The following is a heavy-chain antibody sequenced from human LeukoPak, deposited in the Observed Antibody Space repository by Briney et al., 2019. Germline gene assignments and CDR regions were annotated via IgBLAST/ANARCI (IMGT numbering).Heavy chain of an antibody. CDR2: IDSRDNT. CDR3: ARESTPLRGAFDP. Sequence: GGSLRLSCAASGFTVRNNHMSWVRQAPGKGLEWVSVIDSRDNTYHADSVKGRFTISRHTSKNTLYLQMNSLRAEDTAVYYCARESTPLRGAFDPWGPGNLVTVSS. CDR1: GFTVRNNH. J-gene: IGHJ5*02. D-gene: IGHD5-24*01. V-gene: IGHV3-53*04.